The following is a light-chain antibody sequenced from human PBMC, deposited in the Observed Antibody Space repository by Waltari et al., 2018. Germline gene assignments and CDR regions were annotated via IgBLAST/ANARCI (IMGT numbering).Light chain of an antibody. Sequence: SCRASQSVSRTLAWYQQKLGQAPSLIIYAASTRATGIPDRFSGSGSGTDFSLTISRLEPEDFAVYYCQHYVRLPATFGQGTKVEIK. V-gene: IGKV3-20*01. CDR2: AAS. CDR3: QHYVRLPAT. J-gene: IGKJ1*01. CDR1: QSVSRT.